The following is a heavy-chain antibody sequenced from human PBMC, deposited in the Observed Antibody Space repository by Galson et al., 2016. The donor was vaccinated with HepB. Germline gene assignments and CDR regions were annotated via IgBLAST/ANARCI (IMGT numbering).Heavy chain of an antibody. D-gene: IGHD6-13*01. Sequence: SLRLSCAASGFTFNKYSMNWVRQAPGKGLEWISYITFSGPTTYYADSVKGRFTISRDNAKKSLFLQMNNLRVDDTAVYFCVRDPGSWSTNSFDFWGQGTLVAVSA. V-gene: IGHV3-48*01. CDR3: VRDPGSWSTNSFDF. J-gene: IGHJ4*02. CDR1: GFTFNKYS. CDR2: ITFSGPTT.